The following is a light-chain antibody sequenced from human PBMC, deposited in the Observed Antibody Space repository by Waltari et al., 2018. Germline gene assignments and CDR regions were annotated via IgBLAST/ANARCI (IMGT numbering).Light chain of an antibody. V-gene: IGKV3-20*01. J-gene: IGKJ4*01. CDR3: QQYGSSPLT. CDR2: GAS. CDR1: QSVSSSY. Sequence: EIVLTQSPGTLSLSPGDRATLSCRASQSVSSSYLAWYQQKPGQAPRLLIYGASSRATGIPDRFSGSGSGTDFTLTISRLEPEDFAVYYCQQYGSSPLTFGGGTKVGIK.